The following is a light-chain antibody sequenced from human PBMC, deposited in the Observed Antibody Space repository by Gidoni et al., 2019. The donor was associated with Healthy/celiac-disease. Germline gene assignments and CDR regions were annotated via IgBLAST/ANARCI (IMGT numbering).Light chain of an antibody. CDR2: DVS. CDR1: RSDVGGYNY. J-gene: IGLJ1*01. V-gene: IGLV2-11*01. CDR3: CSDAGSFLSYV. Sequence: QSALTQPRSVSGSPGQSVTISCTGTRSDVGGYNYVYWYQQHPGKAPNLMIDDVSKRPSGVPDRFSGAKSGNTAALTISGLQAEDEADYYCCSDAGSFLSYVFGTGTKVTVL.